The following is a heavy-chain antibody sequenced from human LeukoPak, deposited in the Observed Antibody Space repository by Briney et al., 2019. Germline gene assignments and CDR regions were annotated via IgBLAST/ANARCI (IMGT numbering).Heavy chain of an antibody. CDR1: GGSISSGGYY. CDR3: ARGVIAVAVTHEYYYYGMDV. V-gene: IGHV4-34*01. Sequence: PSKTLSLTCAVSGGSISSGGYYWNLIRQPPGKGLEWIGEINHSGSTNYNPSLKSRVTISVDTSKNQFSLKLSSVTAADTAVYYCARGVIAVAVTHEYYYYGMDVWGQGTTVTVSS. J-gene: IGHJ6*02. CDR2: INHSGST. D-gene: IGHD6-19*01.